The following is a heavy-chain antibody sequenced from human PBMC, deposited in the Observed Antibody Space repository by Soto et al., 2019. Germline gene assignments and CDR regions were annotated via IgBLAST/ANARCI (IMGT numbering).Heavy chain of an antibody. V-gene: IGHV1-18*01. CDR3: ARDRLRGYDSSGFYS. Sequence: ASVKVSCKASGYTFTSYDINWVRQATGQGLEWIGWINVGDGNTNYAQKFEDRVTITTATSTNTVFLELRSLKSDDTAIYYCARDRLRGYDSSGFYSWGQGTMVTVSS. CDR1: GYTFTSYD. CDR2: INVGDGNT. J-gene: IGHJ4*02. D-gene: IGHD3-22*01.